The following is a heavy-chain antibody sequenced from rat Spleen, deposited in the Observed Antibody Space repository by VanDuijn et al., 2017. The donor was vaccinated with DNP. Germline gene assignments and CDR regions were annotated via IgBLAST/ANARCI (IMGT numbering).Heavy chain of an antibody. D-gene: IGHD1-11*01. CDR3: ATGWVFDY. Sequence: EVQLVESGGGLVQPGRSLKLSCAASGFTFRNSGMHWIRQAPKKGLEWVATISYDGSSTYYRDSVKGRFIISRNNAKSTLYLQMDSLRSEDTATYYCATGWVFDYWGQGVMVTVSS. CDR2: ISYDGSST. CDR1: GFTFRNSG. J-gene: IGHJ2*01. V-gene: IGHV5-7*01.